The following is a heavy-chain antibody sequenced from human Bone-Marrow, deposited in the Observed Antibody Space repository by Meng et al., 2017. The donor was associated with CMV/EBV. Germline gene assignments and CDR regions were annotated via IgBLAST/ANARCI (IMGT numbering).Heavy chain of an antibody. CDR3: AKSTIFGVVPYD. D-gene: IGHD3-3*01. Sequence: SCAASGFTFDDYAMHWVRQAPGKGLEWVSGISWNSGSIGYADSVKGRFTISRDNAKNSLYLQMNSLRAEDTALYYCAKSTIFGVVPYDWGQGTLVTVSS. V-gene: IGHV3-9*01. J-gene: IGHJ4*02. CDR1: GFTFDDYA. CDR2: ISWNSGSI.